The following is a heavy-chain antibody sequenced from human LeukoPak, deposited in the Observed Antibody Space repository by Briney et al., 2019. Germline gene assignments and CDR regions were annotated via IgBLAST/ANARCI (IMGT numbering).Heavy chain of an antibody. D-gene: IGHD1-26*01. CDR2: ISSSGTTI. J-gene: IGHJ4*02. CDR3: ARRRDSGSLQHFDY. V-gene: IGHV3-11*01. Sequence: SGGSLRLSCAASGFTFSDYYMSWIRQAPGKGLEWVSYISSSGTTIYYADSVKGRFTISRDNAKNSLYLQMNSLRAEDTAVYYCARRRDSGSLQHFDYWGQGTLVTVSS. CDR1: GFTFSDYY.